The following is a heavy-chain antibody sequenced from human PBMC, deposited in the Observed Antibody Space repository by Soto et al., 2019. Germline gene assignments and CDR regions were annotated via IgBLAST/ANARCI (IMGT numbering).Heavy chain of an antibody. Sequence: GGSLRLSCAASGFTFSSYGMHWVRQAPGKGLEWVAVISYDGSNKYYADSVKGRFTISRDNSKNTLYLQMNSRRAEDTAVYYCARDTGKFCDPHWFDPWGQGTLLTLSP. CDR3: ARDTGKFCDPHWFDP. D-gene: IGHD2-21*02. CDR2: ISYDGSNK. V-gene: IGHV3-30*03. J-gene: IGHJ5*02. CDR1: GFTFSSYG.